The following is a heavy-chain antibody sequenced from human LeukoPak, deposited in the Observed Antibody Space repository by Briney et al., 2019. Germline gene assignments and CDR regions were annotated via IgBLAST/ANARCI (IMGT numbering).Heavy chain of an antibody. V-gene: IGHV3-30-3*01. Sequence: GRSLRLSCAASGFTFSSYAMHWVRQAPGKGLEWVAVISYDGSNKYYADSVKGRFTISRDNSKNTLYLQMNSLRNEDTAVYYCIRDAMTAFWGQGTLVTVSS. J-gene: IGHJ4*02. CDR2: ISYDGSNK. CDR1: GFTFSSYA. CDR3: IRDAMTAF.